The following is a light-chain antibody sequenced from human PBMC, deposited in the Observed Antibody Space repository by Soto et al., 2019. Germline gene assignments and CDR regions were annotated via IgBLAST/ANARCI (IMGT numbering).Light chain of an antibody. Sequence: EIVITQSPATMSLSPGDRAALSCRASQSVGTNLAWYQQKPGQAPTLLIYDASTRATRLPDRFSGSGSGTEFNLTITSLQSEDFAIYYCQQYNNWPPGFTFGQGTKVDIK. V-gene: IGKV3-15*01. J-gene: IGKJ2*01. CDR1: QSVGTN. CDR2: DAS. CDR3: QQYNNWPPGFT.